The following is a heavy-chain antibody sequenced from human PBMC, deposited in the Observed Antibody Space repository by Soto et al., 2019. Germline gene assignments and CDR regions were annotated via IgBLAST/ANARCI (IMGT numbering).Heavy chain of an antibody. CDR2: IYYSGST. J-gene: IGHJ4*02. D-gene: IGHD3-22*01. Sequence: LPETLSLTCTVSGGSISSSSYYWGWIRQPPGKGLEWIGCIYYSGSTYYNPSLKSRVTISVDTSKNQFSLKLSSVTAADTAVYYCARHVNYYDSSGTFDYWGQGTLVTVSS. CDR3: ARHVNYYDSSGTFDY. V-gene: IGHV4-39*01. CDR1: GGSISSSSYY.